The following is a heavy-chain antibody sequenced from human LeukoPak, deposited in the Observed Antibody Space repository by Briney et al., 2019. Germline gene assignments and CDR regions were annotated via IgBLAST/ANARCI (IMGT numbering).Heavy chain of an antibody. D-gene: IGHD3-3*01. CDR1: GASISNNY. Sequence: SETLSLTCSVSGASISNNYWNWIRQSAGKGLEWMGRLYNSGGINYNPSLKSRVTMSVDTSKNQFSLKLRSVTAADTAVYYCTRSTDLLEWLSFDSWGQGTLVTVSS. CDR3: TRSTDLLEWLSFDS. CDR2: LYNSGGI. V-gene: IGHV4-4*07. J-gene: IGHJ4*02.